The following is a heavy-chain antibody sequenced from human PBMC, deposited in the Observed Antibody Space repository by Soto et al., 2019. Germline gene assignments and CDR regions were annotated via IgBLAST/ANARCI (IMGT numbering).Heavy chain of an antibody. D-gene: IGHD6-19*01. Sequence: ASVKVSCKASGYTFTSYGISWVRQAPGQGLEWMGWISAYNGNTNYAQKLQGRVTMTTDTSTSTAYMELRSLRSDDTAVYYCARDPSVLNSSGRPRGAFDIWGQGTMVTVSS. V-gene: IGHV1-18*01. CDR2: ISAYNGNT. J-gene: IGHJ3*02. CDR1: GYTFTSYG. CDR3: ARDPSVLNSSGRPRGAFDI.